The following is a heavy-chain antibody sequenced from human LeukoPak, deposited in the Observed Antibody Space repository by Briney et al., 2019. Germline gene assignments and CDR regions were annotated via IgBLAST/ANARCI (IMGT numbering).Heavy chain of an antibody. Sequence: GGSLRLSCAASGFTFDDYAMHWVRQAPGKGLEWVSGISWNSGSIGYADSVKGRFTISRDNAKNSLNLQMNSLRAEDTAVYYCASSTYYDILTGYYYYFDYWGQGTLVTVSS. CDR1: GFTFDDYA. CDR2: ISWNSGSI. CDR3: ASSTYYDILTGYYYYFDY. D-gene: IGHD3-9*01. V-gene: IGHV3-9*01. J-gene: IGHJ4*02.